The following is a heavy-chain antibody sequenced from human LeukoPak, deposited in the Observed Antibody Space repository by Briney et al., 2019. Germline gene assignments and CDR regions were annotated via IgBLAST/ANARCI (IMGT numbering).Heavy chain of an antibody. CDR3: ARLQSTIFGVVPSFFGDY. D-gene: IGHD3-3*01. Sequence: SETLSLTCTVSGGSISSSSYYWGWIRQPPGKGLEWIGSIYYSGSTYYNPPLKSRVTISVDTSKNQFSLKLSSVTAADTAVYYCARLQSTIFGVVPSFFGDYWGQGTLVTVSS. CDR1: GGSISSSSYY. V-gene: IGHV4-39*01. J-gene: IGHJ4*02. CDR2: IYYSGST.